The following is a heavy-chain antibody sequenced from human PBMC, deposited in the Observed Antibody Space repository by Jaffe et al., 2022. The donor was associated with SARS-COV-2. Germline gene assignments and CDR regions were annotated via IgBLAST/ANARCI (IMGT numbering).Heavy chain of an antibody. CDR1: GFTLTDSA. Sequence: EVQLLESGGGLIQPGGSLRLSCRASGFTLTDSAMTWVRQAPGQGLEWVSSISYTGRSTYYVGSVKGRFTVSRDNSRNTLYLEMNSLRAGDTAVYYCARGTRWDTNAAFGPWGQGTLVTVSS. J-gene: IGHJ5*02. V-gene: IGHV3-23*01. CDR3: ARGTRWDTNAAFGP. CDR2: ISYTGRST. D-gene: IGHD1-26*01.